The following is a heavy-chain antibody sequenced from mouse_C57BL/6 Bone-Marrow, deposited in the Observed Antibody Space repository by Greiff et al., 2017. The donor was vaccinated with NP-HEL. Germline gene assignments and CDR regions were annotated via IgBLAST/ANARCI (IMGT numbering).Heavy chain of an antibody. V-gene: IGHV1-81*01. D-gene: IGHD1-1*02. Sequence: VQLQESGAELARPGASVKLSCKASGYTFTSYGISWVKQRTGQGLEWIGEIYPRGGNTYYNEKFKGKATLTADKSSSTAYMELRSLTSEDSAVYFCSRYPLWVFWDRGTALTVS. J-gene: IGHJ2*01. CDR3: SRYPLWVF. CDR2: IYPRGGNT. CDR1: GYTFTSYG.